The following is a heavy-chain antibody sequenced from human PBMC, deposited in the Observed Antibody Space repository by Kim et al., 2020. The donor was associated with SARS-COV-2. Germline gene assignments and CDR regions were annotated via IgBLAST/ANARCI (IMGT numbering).Heavy chain of an antibody. V-gene: IGHV3-23*01. CDR2: IFGSGSGT. D-gene: IGHD6-19*01. Sequence: GGSLRLSCAATPSNAAMSWVRQAPGKGLEWVSGIFGSGSGTYYADSVKSRFTISRDNSKNMVYLQMNDLRIDDTAVYYCAKHLHVGSVTFYWYFDLWGRGTLVTVSS. J-gene: IGHJ2*01. CDR1: PSNAA. CDR3: AKHLHVGSVTFYWYFDL.